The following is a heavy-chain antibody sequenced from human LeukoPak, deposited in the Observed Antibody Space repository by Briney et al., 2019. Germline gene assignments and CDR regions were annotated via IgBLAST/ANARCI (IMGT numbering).Heavy chain of an antibody. CDR2: IDYSGST. CDR1: GGSISTYY. Sequence: SETLSLTCTVSGGSISTYYWSWIRQPPGKGLEWIAYIDYSGSTSYNPSLKSRVSISIDTSKNQFSLRLSSVTAADTAVYYCARQTPYSSGWSTGDYWGQGTLVTVSS. V-gene: IGHV4-59*08. D-gene: IGHD6-19*01. J-gene: IGHJ4*02. CDR3: ARQTPYSSGWSTGDY.